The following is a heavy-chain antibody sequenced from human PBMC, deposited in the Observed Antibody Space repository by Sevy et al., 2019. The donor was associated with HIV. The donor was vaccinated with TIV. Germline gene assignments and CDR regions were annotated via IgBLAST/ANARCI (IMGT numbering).Heavy chain of an antibody. D-gene: IGHD3-3*01. V-gene: IGHV1-18*01. J-gene: IGHJ6*02. CDR1: GYTFTSYG. Sequence: ASVKVSCKASGYTFTSYGISWVRQAPGQGLEWMGWISAYNGNTNYPQKLQGRGTMTTDTSTSTAYMELRILRSDDTAVYYCARGSGDTIFGVVIPYYYYYGMDVWGQGTTVTVSS. CDR2: ISAYNGNT. CDR3: ARGSGDTIFGVVIPYYYYYGMDV.